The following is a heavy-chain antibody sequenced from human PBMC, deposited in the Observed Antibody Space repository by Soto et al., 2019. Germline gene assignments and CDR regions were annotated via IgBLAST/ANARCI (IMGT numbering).Heavy chain of an antibody. D-gene: IGHD2-2*01. CDR1: GGSVSSSSYY. Sequence: SETLSLTCTVSGGSVSSSSYYWGWVRQPPGKGLEWIGSIYYSGSTYYNPSLESRVTISVDTSKNQFSLKLSSLTAADTAVYYCARARIGEVVVPAAISNWFDPWGQGAVVTVSS. V-gene: IGHV4-39*01. J-gene: IGHJ5*02. CDR2: IYYSGST. CDR3: ARARIGEVVVPAAISNWFDP.